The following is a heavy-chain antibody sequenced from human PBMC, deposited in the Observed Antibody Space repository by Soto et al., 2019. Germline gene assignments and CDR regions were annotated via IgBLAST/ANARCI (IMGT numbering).Heavy chain of an antibody. J-gene: IGHJ4*02. CDR3: ARDIMTTYDSSGYLRYFDY. Sequence: QVQLVQSGAEVKKPGASVKVSCKASGYTFTSYGISWVRQAPGQGLEWMGWISAYNGNTNYAQKLQGRVTMTTDTATSTAYMELRSLRSDDTAVYYCARDIMTTYDSSGYLRYFDYWGQGNLVTVSS. CDR2: ISAYNGNT. D-gene: IGHD3-22*01. V-gene: IGHV1-18*01. CDR1: GYTFTSYG.